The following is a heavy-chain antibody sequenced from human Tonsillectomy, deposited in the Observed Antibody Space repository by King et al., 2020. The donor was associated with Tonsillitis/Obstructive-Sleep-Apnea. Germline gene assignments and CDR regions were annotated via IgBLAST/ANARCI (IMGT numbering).Heavy chain of an antibody. D-gene: IGHD2-8*01. CDR2: INPNSGGT. Sequence: VQLVESGAEVKKPGASVKVSCTASGYTFTGYYMHWVRQAPGQGLEWMGWINPNSGGTNYAQKFQGRVTMTRDTSISTAYMELSRLRSDDTAVYYCARLGYCTNGVCYQRDHYYYGMDVWGQGTTVTVS. CDR1: GYTFTGYY. CDR3: ARLGYCTNGVCYQRDHYYYGMDV. V-gene: IGHV1-2*02. J-gene: IGHJ6*02.